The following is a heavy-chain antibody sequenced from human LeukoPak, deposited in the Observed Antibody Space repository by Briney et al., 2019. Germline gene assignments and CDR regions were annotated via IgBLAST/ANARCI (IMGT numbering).Heavy chain of an antibody. V-gene: IGHV3-15*01. CDR1: GFSFMNAW. D-gene: IGHD2/OR15-2a*01. J-gene: IGHJ4*02. CDR2: IKSNADGGTP. CDR3: TTFYHEYSPY. Sequence: GGSLRLSCAASGFSFMNAWMIWVRQAPGKGLEWVGRIKSNADGGTPDYAAPARGRFTISRDDSKNSLYLQMNSLKTEDTAVYYCTTFYHEYSPYWGRGTLVTVSS.